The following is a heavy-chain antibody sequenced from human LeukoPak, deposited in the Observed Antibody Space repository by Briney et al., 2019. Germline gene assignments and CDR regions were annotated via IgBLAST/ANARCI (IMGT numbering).Heavy chain of an antibody. CDR1: GGSFSGXX. J-gene: IGHJ6*03. CDR3: ARVPRSYYYYYYMDV. CDR2: INHSGST. Sequence: AXYGGSFSGXXXXWIRXXPGXXXXXXXEINHSGSTNYNPSLKSRVTISVDTSKNQFSLKLSSVTAADTAVYYCARVPRSYYYYYYMDVWGKGTTVTVSS. V-gene: IGHV4-34*01.